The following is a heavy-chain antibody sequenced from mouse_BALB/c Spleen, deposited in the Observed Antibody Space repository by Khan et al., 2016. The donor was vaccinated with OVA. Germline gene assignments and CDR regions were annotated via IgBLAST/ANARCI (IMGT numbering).Heavy chain of an antibody. D-gene: IGHD2-14*01. J-gene: IGHJ3*01. Sequence: EVQLVESGPSLVKPSQTLSLTCSVTGDSITSGYWNWIRKFPGNKLEYMGYIIYTGYTYYNPSLKSRISITRHTSKNQYYLHLNSVTDEDTATYDCARSTYRYAFVYWGQGTLVTVSA. V-gene: IGHV3-8*02. CDR2: IIYTGYT. CDR3: ARSTYRYAFVY. CDR1: GDSITSGY.